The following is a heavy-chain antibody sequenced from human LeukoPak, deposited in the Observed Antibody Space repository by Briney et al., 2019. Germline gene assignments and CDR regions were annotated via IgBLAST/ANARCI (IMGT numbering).Heavy chain of an antibody. J-gene: IGHJ4*02. Sequence: GGSLRLSCAASGFTFSSYAMHWVRQAPGKGLEWVAVISYDGSNKYYADSVKGRFTISRDNSKNTLYLQMNSLRAEDTAVYYCARAHPGDYSDFQFDYWGQGTLVTVSS. CDR2: ISYDGSNK. V-gene: IGHV3-30*04. CDR3: ARAHPGDYSDFQFDY. CDR1: GFTFSSYA. D-gene: IGHD4-11*01.